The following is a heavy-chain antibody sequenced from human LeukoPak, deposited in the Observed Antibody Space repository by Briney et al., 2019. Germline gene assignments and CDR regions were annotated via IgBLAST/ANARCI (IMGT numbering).Heavy chain of an antibody. CDR1: GGTFSSYA. CDR3: AREGDRDGYNRFDY. V-gene: IGHV1-46*01. CDR2: INPSGGST. D-gene: IGHD5-24*01. Sequence: GASVKVSCKASGGTFSSYAISWVRQAPGQGLEWMGLINPSGGSTSYAQKFQGRVTMTRDTSTSTVYMELSSLRSEDTAVYYCAREGDRDGYNRFDYWGQGTLVTVSS. J-gene: IGHJ4*02.